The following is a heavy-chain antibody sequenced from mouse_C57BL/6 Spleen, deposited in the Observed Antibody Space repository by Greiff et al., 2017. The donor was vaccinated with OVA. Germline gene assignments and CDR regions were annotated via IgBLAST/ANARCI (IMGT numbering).Heavy chain of an antibody. J-gene: IGHJ2*01. Sequence: EVKLVESGGGLVQPGGSLSLSCAASGFTFTDYYMSWVRQPPGKALEWLGFIRNTANGYTTEYSASVKGRFTISRDNSQSILYLQMNALRAEDRATYYCARSYYFDYWGQGTTLTVSS. CDR1: GFTFTDYY. V-gene: IGHV7-3*01. CDR2: IRNTANGYTT. CDR3: ARSYYFDY.